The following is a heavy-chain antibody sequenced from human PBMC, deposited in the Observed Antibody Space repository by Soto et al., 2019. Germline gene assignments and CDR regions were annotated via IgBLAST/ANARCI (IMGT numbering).Heavy chain of an antibody. D-gene: IGHD2-15*01. CDR3: AKALYCSGGSCYPEMYYYYGMDV. CDR1: GFTFSSYG. CDR2: ISYDGSNK. J-gene: IGHJ6*02. Sequence: GSLRLSCAASGFTFSSYGMHWVRQAPGKGLEWVAVISYDGSNKYYADSVKGRFTISRDNSKNTLYLQMNSLRAEDTAVYYCAKALYCSGGSCYPEMYYYYGMDVWGQGTTVTVSS. V-gene: IGHV3-30*18.